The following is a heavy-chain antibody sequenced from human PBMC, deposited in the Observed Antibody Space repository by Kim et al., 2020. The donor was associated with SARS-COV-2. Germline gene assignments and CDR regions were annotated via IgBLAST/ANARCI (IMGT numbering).Heavy chain of an antibody. CDR2: SAVSPT. V-gene: IGHV3-11*01. J-gene: IGHJ5*02. Sequence: SAVSPTEYAASVNGRFTISRDNAKKSLSLQMNRLTPEDTAVYYCVREPASWGQGTLVTVSS. CDR3: VREPAS.